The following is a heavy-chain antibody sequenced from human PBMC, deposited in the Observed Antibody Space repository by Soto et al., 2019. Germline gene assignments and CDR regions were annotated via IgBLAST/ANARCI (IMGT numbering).Heavy chain of an antibody. Sequence: GGSLRLSCAASGFTVSGNYMSWVRQAPGKGLEWVSVIYSGGSTYYADSVKGRFTISRDNSKNTLYLQMNSLRAEDTAVYYCATSRIAAVPGTYYYYGMDVWGQGTTVTVSS. CDR2: IYSGGST. CDR3: ATSRIAAVPGTYYYYGMDV. D-gene: IGHD6-13*01. CDR1: GFTVSGNY. V-gene: IGHV3-53*01. J-gene: IGHJ6*02.